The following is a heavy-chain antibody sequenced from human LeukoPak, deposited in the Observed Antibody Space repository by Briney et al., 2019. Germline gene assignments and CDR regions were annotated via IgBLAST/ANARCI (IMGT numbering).Heavy chain of an antibody. CDR3: ARDLYNWNDASDY. D-gene: IGHD1-1*01. CDR2: MNPNSGGT. J-gene: IGHJ4*02. V-gene: IGHV1-2*02. CDR1: GYTFTGYY. Sequence: ASVKVSCKASGYTFTGYYMHWVRQAPGQGLEWMGWMNPNSGGTNYAQKFQGRVTMTRDTSISTAYMELSRLRSDDTAVYYCARDLYNWNDASDYWGQGTLVTVSS.